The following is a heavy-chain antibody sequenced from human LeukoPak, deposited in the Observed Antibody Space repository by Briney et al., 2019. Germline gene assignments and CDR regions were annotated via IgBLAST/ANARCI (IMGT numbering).Heavy chain of an antibody. CDR1: GFTFDDYA. D-gene: IGHD6-6*01. CDR2: ISWNSGSI. J-gene: IGHJ4*02. V-gene: IGHV3-9*03. CDR3: AKAPSGYSSSSYYFDY. Sequence: GRYLRLSCAASGFTFDDYAMHWVRQAPGKGLEWVSGISWNSGSIGYADSVKGQFTISRDNAKNSLYLQMNSLRAEDMALYYCAKAPSGYSSSSYYFDYWGQGTLVTVSS.